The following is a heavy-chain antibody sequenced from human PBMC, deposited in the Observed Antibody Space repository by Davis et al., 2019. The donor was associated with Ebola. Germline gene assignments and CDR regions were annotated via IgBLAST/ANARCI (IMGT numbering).Heavy chain of an antibody. J-gene: IGHJ6*03. CDR2: INTDGSST. V-gene: IGHV3-74*01. D-gene: IGHD3-3*01. CDR1: GFTFSNYW. CDR3: ARGTIFDYYYYMDV. Sequence: GESLKISCAASGFTFSNYWMHWVRQAPGKGLVWVSRINTDGSSTNYADSVKGRFTISRDNAKNTLYLQMNSLRAEDTAVYYCARGTIFDYYYYMDVWGKGTTVTVSS.